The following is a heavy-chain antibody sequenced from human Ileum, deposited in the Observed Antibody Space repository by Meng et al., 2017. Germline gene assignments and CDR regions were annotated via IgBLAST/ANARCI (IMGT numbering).Heavy chain of an antibody. CDR2: LSPNGDNT. Sequence: GESLKISCAGSGFTFSSYPMHWVRQAPGKGLEYVSALSPNGDNTVYANSVKGRFTISRDNSRDTLYLQMGSLRGEDMGSYYCATGFSAAYGYDIWGQGTMVTVSS. CDR3: ATGFSAAYGYDI. CDR1: GFTFSSYP. V-gene: IGHV3-64*01. J-gene: IGHJ3*02. D-gene: IGHD2/OR15-2a*01.